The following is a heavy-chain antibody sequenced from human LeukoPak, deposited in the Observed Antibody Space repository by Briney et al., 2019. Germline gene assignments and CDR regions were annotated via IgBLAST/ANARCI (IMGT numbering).Heavy chain of an antibody. J-gene: IGHJ5*01. Sequence: SETPSLTRRVSGDSISGFFWNWIWQSPEKGLEWIAVTHYSGTTNYNPSLKSRVTISIDTSRQQFFLKLSSVTAADTAVYYCVLAPNSNWFDFWGQGTRVTVSS. D-gene: IGHD2-8*01. CDR1: GDSISGFF. V-gene: IGHV4-59*12. CDR3: VLAPNSNWFDF. CDR2: THYSGTT.